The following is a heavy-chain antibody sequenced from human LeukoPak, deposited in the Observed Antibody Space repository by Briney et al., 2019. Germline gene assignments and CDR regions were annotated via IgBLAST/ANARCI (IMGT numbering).Heavy chain of an antibody. CDR3: ARGIPRYCSGGSCYRPTPLDY. CDR1: GGSISSGGYS. J-gene: IGHJ4*02. CDR2: IYHSGST. D-gene: IGHD2-15*01. Sequence: PSETLSLTCAVSGGSISSGGYSWSWIRQPPGKGLEWIGYIYHSGSTYYNPSLKSRVTISVDRSKNQFSLKLSSVAAADTAVYYCARGIPRYCSGGSCYRPTPLDYWGQGTLVTVSS. V-gene: IGHV4-30-2*01.